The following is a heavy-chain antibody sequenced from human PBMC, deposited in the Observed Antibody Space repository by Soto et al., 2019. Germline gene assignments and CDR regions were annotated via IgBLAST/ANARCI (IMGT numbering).Heavy chain of an antibody. V-gene: IGHV1-18*01. CDR2: VSAYNGYT. CDR1: GFTFTSYG. J-gene: IGHJ5*02. Sequence: QVQLVQSGAEVKKPGASVKVSCKASGFTFTSYGFSWVRQAPGEGLEWMGWVSAYNGYTTYAQSLQGRVTMTTDTSTSTAYRELRSMRSDDTAVYYCARAGTSVAGALCASWGQGTLVTVSP. CDR3: ARAGTSVAGALCAS. D-gene: IGHD1-1*01.